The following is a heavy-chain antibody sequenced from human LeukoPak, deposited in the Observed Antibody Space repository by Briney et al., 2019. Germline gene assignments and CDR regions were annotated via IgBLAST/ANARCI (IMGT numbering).Heavy chain of an antibody. Sequence: GESLKISCKGSGYSFTSYWIAWVRQMPGKGLEWMGIIYPGDSDTRYSPSFQGQVTISADKSISTAYLQWSSLKASDTAIYHCARPVMVRGVINWFDPWGQGTLVTVSS. D-gene: IGHD3-10*01. CDR1: GYSFTSYW. V-gene: IGHV5-51*01. CDR3: ARPVMVRGVINWFDP. J-gene: IGHJ5*02. CDR2: IYPGDSDT.